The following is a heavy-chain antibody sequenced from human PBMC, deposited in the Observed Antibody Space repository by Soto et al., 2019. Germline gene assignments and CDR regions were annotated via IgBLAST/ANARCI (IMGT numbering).Heavy chain of an antibody. CDR2: IYWDDDK. CDR1: GFSLSTRGVG. Sequence: QITLKESGPTLVKPTQTLTLTCTFSGFSLSTRGVGVVWIRQPPGKALEWLALIYWDDDKRYSPSLKTRLTNTKNTPKIQVVLTMNHMDPVDTATYSCEHIGVSRWFDFWGQGTLVTVSS. CDR3: EHIGVSRWFDF. J-gene: IGHJ4*02. D-gene: IGHD6-13*01. V-gene: IGHV2-5*02.